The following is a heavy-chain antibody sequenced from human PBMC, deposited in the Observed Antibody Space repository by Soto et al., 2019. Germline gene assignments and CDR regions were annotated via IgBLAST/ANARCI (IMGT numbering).Heavy chain of an antibody. D-gene: IGHD3-10*01. CDR1: GGSITSGNSYS. CDR2: ISHTGST. V-gene: IGHV4-30-2*01. Sequence: SETLSLTCAVSGGSITSGNSYSWSWIRQPPGKGLEWIGSISHTGSTSYNPSLKSRLTTSVDKSKNQFSLRLSSVTAADMAVYYCARAVAPYFGTWFDPWGQGILVTVSS. J-gene: IGHJ5*02. CDR3: ARAVAPYFGTWFDP.